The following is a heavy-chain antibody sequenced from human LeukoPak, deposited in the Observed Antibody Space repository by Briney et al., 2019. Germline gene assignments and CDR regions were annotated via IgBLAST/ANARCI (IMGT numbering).Heavy chain of an antibody. Sequence: GGSLRLSCAGSGFTFSSYSMNWVRQAPGKGLEWVSYISSSSSTIYYADSVKGRFTISRDNAKNSLYLQMSSLRAEDTAVYYCARDHYNSSGYYSRQLWGQGTLVTVSS. J-gene: IGHJ4*02. CDR1: GFTFSSYS. V-gene: IGHV3-48*01. CDR2: ISSSSSTI. D-gene: IGHD3-22*01. CDR3: ARDHYNSSGYYSRQL.